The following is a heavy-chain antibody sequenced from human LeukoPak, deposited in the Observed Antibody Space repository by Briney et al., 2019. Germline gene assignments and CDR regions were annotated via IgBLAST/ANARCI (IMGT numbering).Heavy chain of an antibody. J-gene: IGHJ4*02. Sequence: GGSLRLSCTASGFTFSNYAMHWVRQAPVKGLEYVAAISSNGGSTYYANSVKGRVTISRDNSKNTLHLQMGSLRAEDMAVYYCARLYCRSTSRLFDYWGQGTLVTVSS. V-gene: IGHV3-64*01. CDR1: GFTFSNYA. CDR3: ARLYCRSTSRLFDY. CDR2: ISSNGGST. D-gene: IGHD2-2*01.